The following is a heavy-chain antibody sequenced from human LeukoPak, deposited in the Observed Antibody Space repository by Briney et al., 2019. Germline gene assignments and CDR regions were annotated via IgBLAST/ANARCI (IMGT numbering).Heavy chain of an antibody. J-gene: IGHJ4*01. D-gene: IGHD1-14*01. CDR2: ISYDGSNK. CDR3: ARDLNPGVFDY. V-gene: IGHV3-30-3*01. CDR1: GFTFSSYA. Sequence: GGSLRLSCAASGFTFSSYAMHWVRQAPGKGLEWVAVISYDGSNKYYADSVKGRFTISRDNSKNTLYLQMNSLRAEDTAVYYCARDLNPGVFDYWGQGTLVTVSS.